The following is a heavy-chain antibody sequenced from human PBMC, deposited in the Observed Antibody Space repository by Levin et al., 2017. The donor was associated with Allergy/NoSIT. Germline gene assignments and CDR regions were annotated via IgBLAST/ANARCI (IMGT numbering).Heavy chain of an antibody. V-gene: IGHV2-5*02. Sequence: SGPTLVKPTQTLTLTCTFSGFSLSTSGVGVAWIRQPPGKALEWLALIYWDDDKRYSPSLNSRLTITKDTSKSQVVLTMTNMDPVDTATYYCAHRRGPLITFGGGSAPSKYFDYWGQGILVTVSS. CDR2: IYWDDDK. J-gene: IGHJ4*02. CDR3: AHRRGPLITFGGGSAPSKYFDY. D-gene: IGHD3-16*01. CDR1: GFSLSTSGVG.